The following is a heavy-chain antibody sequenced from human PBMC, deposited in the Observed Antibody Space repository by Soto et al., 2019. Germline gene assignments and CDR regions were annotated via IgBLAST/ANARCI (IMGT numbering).Heavy chain of an antibody. V-gene: IGHV1-24*01. CDR2: FDPEDGET. CDR1: GYTLTELS. CDR3: ATSQRWLQSNTTDY. J-gene: IGHJ4*02. D-gene: IGHD5-12*01. Sequence: ASVKVSCKVSGYTLTELSMHWVRQAPGKGLEWMGGFDPEDGETIYAQKFQGRVTMTEDTSTDTAYMELSSLRSEDTAVYYCATSQRWLQSNTTDYWGQGTLVTVSS.